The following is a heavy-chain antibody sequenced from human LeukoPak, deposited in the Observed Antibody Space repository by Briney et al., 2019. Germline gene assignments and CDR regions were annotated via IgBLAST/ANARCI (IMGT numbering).Heavy chain of an antibody. CDR2: IKKDGSEK. V-gene: IGHV3-7*01. CDR1: GFTFSSYW. CDR3: ARDLSGVTGYTYGRGIDY. Sequence: GGSLRLSCAASGFTFSSYWMSWVRQAPGKGLEWVANIKKDGSEKYYVDSVKGRFTISRDNAKTSLYLQMNSLRPEDTAVYYCARDLSGVTGYTYGRGIDYWGQGTLVTVSS. J-gene: IGHJ4*02. D-gene: IGHD5-18*01.